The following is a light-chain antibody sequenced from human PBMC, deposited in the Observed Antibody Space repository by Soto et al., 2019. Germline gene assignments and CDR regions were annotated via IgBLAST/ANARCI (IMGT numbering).Light chain of an antibody. CDR2: GAS. V-gene: IGKV3-15*01. Sequence: EIVMTQSPATLSVSPGERATLSCRASQSVNIYLAWYQQKPGQAPRLLIFGASYRATGIPSRFSGSGSGTEFTLTISSLQSEDFAVYYCQQYGSSPSFGQGTKVDIK. J-gene: IGKJ1*01. CDR1: QSVNIY. CDR3: QQYGSSPS.